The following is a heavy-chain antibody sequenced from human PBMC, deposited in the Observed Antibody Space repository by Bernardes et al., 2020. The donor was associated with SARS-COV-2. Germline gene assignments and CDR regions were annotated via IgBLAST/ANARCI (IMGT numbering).Heavy chain of an antibody. CDR3: TTSLSLIVVVYAFDI. D-gene: IGHD3-22*01. V-gene: IGHV1-24*01. CDR2: FYPEDGEA. CDR1: GYTLSDLS. Sequence: SVKVSCKVSGYTLSDLSMHWVRQAPGKGLEWMGSFYPEDGEAIYAQKFLGRVTMTADTSTYTSYMELSSLRSDDTAFYYCTTSLSLIVVVYAFDIWGQGTTVIVSS. J-gene: IGHJ3*02.